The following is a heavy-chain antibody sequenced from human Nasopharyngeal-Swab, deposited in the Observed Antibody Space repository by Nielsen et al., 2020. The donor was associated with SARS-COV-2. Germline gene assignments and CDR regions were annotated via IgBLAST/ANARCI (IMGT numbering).Heavy chain of an antibody. CDR1: GYTFTGYY. V-gene: IGHV1-2*06. D-gene: IGHD1-26*01. Sequence: ASVKVSCKASGYTFTGYYMHWVRQAPGQGLEWMGRINPNSGGTNYAQKFQGRVTMTRDTSISTAYMELSSLRSEDTAVYYCARWGELPNDAFDIWGQGTMVTVSS. J-gene: IGHJ3*02. CDR2: INPNSGGT. CDR3: ARWGELPNDAFDI.